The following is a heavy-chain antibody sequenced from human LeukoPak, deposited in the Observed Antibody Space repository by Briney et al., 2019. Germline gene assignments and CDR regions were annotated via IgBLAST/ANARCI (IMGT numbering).Heavy chain of an antibody. V-gene: IGHV3-23*01. CDR2: ISGSGGST. Sequence: GGSLRLSCAASGFTFSSYAMSWVRQAPGKGLEWVSAISGSGGSTYYADSVKGRFTISRDNAKNSLYLQMNSLRAEDTAVYYCARPRRYCSSTSCYWSYYYGMDVWGQGTTVTVSS. D-gene: IGHD2-2*01. CDR3: ARPRRYCSSTSCYWSYYYGMDV. J-gene: IGHJ6*02. CDR1: GFTFSSYA.